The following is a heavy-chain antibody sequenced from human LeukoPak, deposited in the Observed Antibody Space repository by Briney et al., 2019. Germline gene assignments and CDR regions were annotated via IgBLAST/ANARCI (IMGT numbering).Heavy chain of an antibody. D-gene: IGHD2-2*01. J-gene: IGHJ4*02. CDR3: AKESPYCSDANCYGGRHYYFDN. CDR1: GFTFSSNA. Sequence: GGSLRLSCAASGFTFSSNAMSWVRQAPGKGLEWVSAVSAGSERTYYADSVMGRFTISRYNSKNTLYLQMDSLTAEDTAVYYCAKESPYCSDANCYGGRHYYFDNWGQGTLVTVSS. CDR2: VSAGSERT. V-gene: IGHV3-23*01.